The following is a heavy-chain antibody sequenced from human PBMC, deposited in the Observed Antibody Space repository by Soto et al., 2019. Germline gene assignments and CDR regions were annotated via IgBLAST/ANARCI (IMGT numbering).Heavy chain of an antibody. CDR2: ISYYGSNK. D-gene: IGHD2-21*01. CDR1: GFTFSSYG. V-gene: IGHV3-30*18. J-gene: IGHJ4*02. CDR3: AKDTGRCGGECYHFDY. Sequence: GSLRLPCAASGFTFSSYGMHWVRQAPGKGLEWVAVISYYGSNKYYADSVKGRFTISRDNSKNTLYLQMNSLRAEDTAVYYCAKDTGRCGGECYHFDYWGQGTLVTVYS.